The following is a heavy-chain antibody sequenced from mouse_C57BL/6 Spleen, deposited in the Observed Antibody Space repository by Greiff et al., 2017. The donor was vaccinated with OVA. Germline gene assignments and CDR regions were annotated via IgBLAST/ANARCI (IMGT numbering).Heavy chain of an antibody. CDR1: GYAFSSSW. D-gene: IGHD1-1*01. Sequence: VQGVESGPELVKPGASVKISCKASGYAFSSSWMNWVKQRPGKGLEWIGRIYPGDGDTNYNGKFKGKATLTADKSSSTAYMQLSSLTSEDSAVYFCASYGSSLYFDYWGQGTTLTVSS. V-gene: IGHV1-82*01. J-gene: IGHJ2*01. CDR2: IYPGDGDT. CDR3: ASYGSSLYFDY.